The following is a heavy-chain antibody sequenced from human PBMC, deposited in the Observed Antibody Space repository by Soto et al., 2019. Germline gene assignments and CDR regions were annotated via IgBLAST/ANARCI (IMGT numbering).Heavy chain of an antibody. CDR1: GASVSRDSNF. CDR3: ARGYSHYAH. J-gene: IGHJ4*02. Sequence: ECLSLTCTVSGASVSRDSNFWSWIRQPPGKGLEWIGYIYYSGPTRYNPSLESRVTISIDSSKNQVSLNLTSVTAADTAVYYCARGYSHYAHWGRGTLVTVSS. V-gene: IGHV4-61*01. CDR2: IYYSGPT. D-gene: IGHD4-4*01.